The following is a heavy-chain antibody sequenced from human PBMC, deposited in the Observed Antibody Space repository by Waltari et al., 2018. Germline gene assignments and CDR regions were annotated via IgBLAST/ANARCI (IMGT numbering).Heavy chain of an antibody. CDR1: GFSLSTHGVG. CDR3: ARRCSPASGTFDY. D-gene: IGHD6-13*01. V-gene: IGHV2-5*02. J-gene: IGHJ4*02. Sequence: QITLQESGPTLVKPTQTLTLTCTFSGFSLSTHGVGVGWIRQPPGKALEWLAVIYYDDDRRFSPSLKNRLTITKDTSKNQVVLTMTNMDAVDTATYFCARRCSPASGTFDYWGQGTLVTVSS. CDR2: IYYDDDR.